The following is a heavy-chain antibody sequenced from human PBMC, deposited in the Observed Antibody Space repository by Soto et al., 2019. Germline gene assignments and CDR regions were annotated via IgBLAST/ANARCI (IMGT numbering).Heavy chain of an antibody. J-gene: IGHJ4*02. CDR2: ISAYNGNT. Sequence: VASVRVSCKASGYTFTSYGISWVRQAPGQGLEWMGWISAYNGNTNYAQKLQGRVTMTTDTSTSTAYMELRSLRSDDTAVYYCARSYYYVWGSHRYLEDWGQGTLVHVSS. V-gene: IGHV1-18*01. CDR1: GYTFTSYG. D-gene: IGHD3-16*02. CDR3: ARSYYYVWGSHRYLED.